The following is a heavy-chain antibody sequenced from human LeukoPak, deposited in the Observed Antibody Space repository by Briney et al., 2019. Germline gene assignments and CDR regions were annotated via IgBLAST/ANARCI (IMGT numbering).Heavy chain of an antibody. V-gene: IGHV3-23*01. J-gene: IGHJ4*02. Sequence: QPGGSLRLSCAASGFTFSSYGMSWVRQAPGKGLEWVSAISGSGGSTYYADSVKGRFTISRDNSKNTLYLQMNSLRAEDTAVYYCAKARGGGSYFRYFDYWGQGTLVTVSS. CDR3: AKARGGGSYFRYFDY. CDR2: ISGSGGST. D-gene: IGHD1-26*01. CDR1: GFTFSSYG.